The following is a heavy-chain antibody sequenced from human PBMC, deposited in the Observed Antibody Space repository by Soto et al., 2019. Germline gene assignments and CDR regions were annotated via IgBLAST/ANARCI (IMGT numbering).Heavy chain of an antibody. CDR2: IWYDGSNK. CDR1: GFTFSGYG. Sequence: PGGSLSLSCAASGFTFSGYGMHWVRQAPGKGLEWVAVIWYDGSNKYYADSVKGRFTISRDNSKNTLYLQMNSLRAEDTAVYYCARGLYYYDSSLNYGMDVWGQGTTVTVSS. V-gene: IGHV3-33*01. D-gene: IGHD3-22*01. J-gene: IGHJ6*02. CDR3: ARGLYYYDSSLNYGMDV.